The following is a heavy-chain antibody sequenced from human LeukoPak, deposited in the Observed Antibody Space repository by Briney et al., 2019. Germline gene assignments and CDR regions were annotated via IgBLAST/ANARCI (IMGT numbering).Heavy chain of an antibody. CDR1: GGSISSYY. J-gene: IGHJ6*03. D-gene: IGHD2-15*01. Sequence: SETLSLTCTVSGGSISSYYWSWIRQPAGKGLEWIGRIYTSGSTNYNPSLKSRVTMSVDTSKNQFSLKLSSVTAADTAVYYCARVNVGVVVAATIYYYYYMDVWGKGTTVTVSS. V-gene: IGHV4-4*07. CDR2: IYTSGST. CDR3: ARVNVGVVVAATIYYYYYMDV.